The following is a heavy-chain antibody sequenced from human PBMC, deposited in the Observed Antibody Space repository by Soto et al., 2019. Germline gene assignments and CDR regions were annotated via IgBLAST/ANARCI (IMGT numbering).Heavy chain of an antibody. CDR1: GFTFSSYS. V-gene: IGHV3-48*02. CDR2: ISSSSSTI. J-gene: IGHJ6*02. D-gene: IGHD6-19*01. CDR3: AREAGTEIYYYYYGMDV. Sequence: GGSLRLSCAASGFTFSSYSMNWVRQAPGKGLEWVSYISSSSSTIYYADSVKGRFTISRDNAKNSLYLQMNSLGDEDTAVYYCAREAGTEIYYYYYGMDVWGQGTTVTVSS.